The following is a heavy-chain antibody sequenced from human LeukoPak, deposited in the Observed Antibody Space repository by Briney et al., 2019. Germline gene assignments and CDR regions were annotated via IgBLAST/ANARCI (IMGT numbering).Heavy chain of an antibody. Sequence: GGSLRLSCAVSGFSVSSNYMSWVRQAPGKGLEWVSVIYTGGSTYYADSVKGRFTLSRDNSENTLYLQMSSLRAEDTAMYYCARDVSGSSWFDYWGQGTLVTVSS. D-gene: IGHD6-13*01. CDR2: IYTGGST. J-gene: IGHJ4*02. V-gene: IGHV3-53*01. CDR1: GFSVSSNY. CDR3: ARDVSGSSWFDY.